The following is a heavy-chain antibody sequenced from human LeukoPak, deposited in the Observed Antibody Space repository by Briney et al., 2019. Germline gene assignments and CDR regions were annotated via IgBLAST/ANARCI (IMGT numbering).Heavy chain of an antibody. CDR3: ATDLSYGSGSYYNKGGYYYYYYGMDV. CDR2: FDPEDGET. CDR1: GYTLTELS. Sequence: ASVKFSCQVSGYTLTELSMHWVRQAPGKGLEWMGGFDPEDGETIYAQKFQGRVTMTEDTSTGTAYMELSSLRSEDTAVYYCATDLSYGSGSYYNKGGYYYYYYGMDVWGQGTTVTVSS. J-gene: IGHJ6*02. D-gene: IGHD3-10*01. V-gene: IGHV1-24*01.